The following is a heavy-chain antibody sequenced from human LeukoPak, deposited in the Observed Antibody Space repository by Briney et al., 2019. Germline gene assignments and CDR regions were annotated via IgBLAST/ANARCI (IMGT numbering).Heavy chain of an antibody. V-gene: IGHV1-18*01. CDR1: GYTFTNYG. Sequence: GASVKLSCKASGYTFTNYGISWVRQAPGQGLEWMGWMSALSGNTNYQHKFQGRVTMTTDTCKNTAYMELRSLRSDDTAMYYCARDSALLNNGDWYGGSDYWGQGTLVTVSS. D-gene: IGHD4-17*01. J-gene: IGHJ4*02. CDR2: MSALSGNT. CDR3: ARDSALLNNGDWYGGSDY.